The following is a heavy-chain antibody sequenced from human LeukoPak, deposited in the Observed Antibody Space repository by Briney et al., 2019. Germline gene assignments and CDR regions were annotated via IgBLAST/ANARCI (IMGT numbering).Heavy chain of an antibody. CDR3: AREKTVTGAYYFDY. CDR1: GGSFSGYY. Sequence: SETLSLTCAVYGGSFSGYYWSWIRQPPGKGLEWIGYIYYSGSTYYNPSLKSRVTISVDTSKNQFSLKLSSVTAADTAVYYCAREKTVTGAYYFDYWGQGTLVTVSS. V-gene: IGHV4-34*01. D-gene: IGHD4-17*01. J-gene: IGHJ4*02. CDR2: IYYSGST.